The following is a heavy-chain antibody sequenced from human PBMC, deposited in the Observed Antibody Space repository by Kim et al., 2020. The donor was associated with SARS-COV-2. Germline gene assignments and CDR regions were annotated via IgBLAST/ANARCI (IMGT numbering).Heavy chain of an antibody. V-gene: IGHV4-59*01. J-gene: IGHJ5*02. Sequence: SNPTLKSRDSISVDTSKTQCSLKLSSVTAADTAVYYCARALAYLINWFDPCGQGTLVTVSS. D-gene: IGHD3-16*01. CDR3: ARALAYLINWFDP.